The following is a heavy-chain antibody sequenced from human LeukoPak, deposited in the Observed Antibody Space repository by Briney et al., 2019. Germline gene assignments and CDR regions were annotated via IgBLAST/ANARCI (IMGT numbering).Heavy chain of an antibody. D-gene: IGHD3-16*01. CDR3: ASGYDWGSY. V-gene: IGHV1-2*02. J-gene: IGHJ4*02. CDR1: GYTFTGYW. Sequence: EASVKVSCKATGYTFTGYWMHWVRQAPGQGLEWMGWINPNSGDTDYAQKFQGRVTMTRDTSINTAYMDLSGLRSDDTAVYYCASGYDWGSYWGQGTLVTVSS. CDR2: INPNSGDT.